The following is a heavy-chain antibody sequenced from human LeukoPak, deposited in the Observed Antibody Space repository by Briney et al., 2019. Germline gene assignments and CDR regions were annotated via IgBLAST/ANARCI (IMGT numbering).Heavy chain of an antibody. CDR2: ISYDGSNK. D-gene: IGHD1-14*01. Sequence: AGGSLRLSCAASGFTFSSYAMHWVRQAPGKGLEWVAVISYDGSNKYYADSVKGRFTISRDNSKNTLYLQMNSLRAEDTAVYYCARDHTESYFDYWGQGTLVTVSS. V-gene: IGHV3-30-3*01. CDR3: ARDHTESYFDY. J-gene: IGHJ4*02. CDR1: GFTFSSYA.